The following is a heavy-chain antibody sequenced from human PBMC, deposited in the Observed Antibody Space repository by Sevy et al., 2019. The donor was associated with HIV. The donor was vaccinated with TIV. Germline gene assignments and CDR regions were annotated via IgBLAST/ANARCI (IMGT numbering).Heavy chain of an antibody. CDR3: AKDFGLDLGVAGDYYFDY. D-gene: IGHD6-19*01. J-gene: IGHJ4*02. V-gene: IGHV3-30*18. CDR1: GFTFSSYG. Sequence: GGSVRLSCAASGFTFSSYGMHWVRQAPGKGLEWVAVISYDGSNKYYADSVKGRFTISRDNSKNTLYLQMNSLRAEDTAVYYCAKDFGLDLGVAGDYYFDYWGQGTLVTVSS. CDR2: ISYDGSNK.